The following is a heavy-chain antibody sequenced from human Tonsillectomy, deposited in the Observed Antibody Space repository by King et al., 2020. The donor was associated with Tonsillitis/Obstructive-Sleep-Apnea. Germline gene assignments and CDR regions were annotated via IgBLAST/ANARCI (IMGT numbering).Heavy chain of an antibody. D-gene: IGHD2-2*01. CDR1: GISFSSYV. Sequence: VQLVESGGGLVQPGGSLRLSCTASGISFSSYVMSWVRQAPGRGLEWVSAISGSGENTYYVDSVKGRFTISRDNSKNTLYLQMNSLRAEDPAVYYCARPPPGSSTSCHRVDYWGQGSLVTVSS. J-gene: IGHJ4*02. CDR3: ARPPPGSSTSCHRVDY. CDR2: ISGSGENT. V-gene: IGHV3-23*04.